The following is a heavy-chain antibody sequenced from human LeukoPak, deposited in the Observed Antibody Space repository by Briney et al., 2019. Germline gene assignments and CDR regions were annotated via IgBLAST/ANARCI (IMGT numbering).Heavy chain of an antibody. D-gene: IGHD6-13*01. Sequence: SETLSLTCTVSGGSISSSSYYWGWIRQPPGKGLEWIGSIYYSGSTYYNPSLKSRVTISVDTSKNQFSLKLSSVTAADTAVYYCARDHGEAAAGTLSWFDPWGQGTLVTVSS. CDR1: GGSISSSSYY. V-gene: IGHV4-39*07. CDR2: IYYSGST. J-gene: IGHJ5*02. CDR3: ARDHGEAAAGTLSWFDP.